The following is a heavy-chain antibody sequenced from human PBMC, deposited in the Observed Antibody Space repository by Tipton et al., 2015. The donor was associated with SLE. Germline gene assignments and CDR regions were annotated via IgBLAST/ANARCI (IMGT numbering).Heavy chain of an antibody. J-gene: IGHJ4*02. Sequence: TLSLTCAVYGGSFSSGDYSWSWIRQPPGKGLEWIGYIYPSGSAYYFPSLKSRATISVDRSKNQFSLELNSVTAADTAVYYCARGFTLGDSAAAFDYWGQGTLVTVSS. V-gene: IGHV4-30-2*01. CDR2: IYPSGSA. CDR3: ARGFTLGDSAAAFDY. D-gene: IGHD2-21*02. CDR1: GGSFSSGDYS.